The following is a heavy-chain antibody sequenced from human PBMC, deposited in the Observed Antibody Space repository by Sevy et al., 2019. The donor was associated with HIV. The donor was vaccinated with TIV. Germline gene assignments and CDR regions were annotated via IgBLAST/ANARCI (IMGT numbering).Heavy chain of an antibody. Sequence: GGSLRLSCAASGFIFSSYGMHWVRQAPGKGLEWVTIISYDGSSKYYADSVKGRFTISRDNSENILYLQMNSLRTEDTGVYYCVKGGVTWELLDYWGQGTLVTVSS. D-gene: IGHD1-26*01. CDR2: ISYDGSSK. CDR1: GFIFSSYG. V-gene: IGHV3-30*18. CDR3: VKGGVTWELLDY. J-gene: IGHJ4*02.